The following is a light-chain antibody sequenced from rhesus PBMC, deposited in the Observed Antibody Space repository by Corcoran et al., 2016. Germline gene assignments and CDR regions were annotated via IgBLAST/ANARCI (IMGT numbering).Light chain of an antibody. Sequence: DIVMTQTPLSLPVTPGEPASISCRSSQSPLHSNGYTYLYWYLQKPGQSPQLLMYFASYWASGVPDGFRGSGSVTDFRLGNSRVEAEDIGVYYCMQGTQLPYSFGRGTKVEIK. CDR2: FAS. V-gene: IGKV2-91*01. J-gene: IGKJ2*01. CDR3: MQGTQLPYS. CDR1: QSPLHSNGYTY.